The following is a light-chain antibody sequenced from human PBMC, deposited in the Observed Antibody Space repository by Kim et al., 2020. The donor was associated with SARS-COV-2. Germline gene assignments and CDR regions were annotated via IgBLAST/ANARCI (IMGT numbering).Light chain of an antibody. Sequence: SASVGDRVTITCRASQSISSWLAWYQQKPGKAPKLLIYKASSLESGVLSRFSGSGSGTEFTLTISSLQPDDFVTYYCQQYNSYAYTFGQGTKLEI. CDR3: QQYNSYAYT. CDR1: QSISSW. CDR2: KAS. J-gene: IGKJ2*01. V-gene: IGKV1-5*03.